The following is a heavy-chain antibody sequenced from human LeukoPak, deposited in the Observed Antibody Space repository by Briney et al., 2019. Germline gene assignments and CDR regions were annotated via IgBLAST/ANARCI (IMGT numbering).Heavy chain of an antibody. CDR2: INHSGST. D-gene: IGHD6-13*01. V-gene: IGHV4-34*01. CDR3: ARTYPHRTGSSWYDY. J-gene: IGHJ4*02. Sequence: SETLSLTCAVYGGSFSGYYWSWIRQPPGKGLEWIGEINHSGSTNYNPSLKSRVTISVDTSKNQFSLKLSSVTAADTAAYYCARTYPHRTGSSWYDYWGQGTLVTVSS. CDR1: GGSFSGYY.